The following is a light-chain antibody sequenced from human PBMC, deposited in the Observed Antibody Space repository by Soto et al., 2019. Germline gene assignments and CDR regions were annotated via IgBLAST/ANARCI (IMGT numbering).Light chain of an antibody. V-gene: IGLV2-8*01. Sequence: QSALTQPPSASGSPGQPVTISCAGTINDVGGYNYVSWYQQHPGKVPQLMIYQVTKRPSGVPDRFSASKSDTTASLTISGLQAEDEGDYYCMSYAGGNRFVFGTGTKVTVL. J-gene: IGLJ1*01. CDR2: QVT. CDR3: MSYAGGNRFV. CDR1: INDVGGYNY.